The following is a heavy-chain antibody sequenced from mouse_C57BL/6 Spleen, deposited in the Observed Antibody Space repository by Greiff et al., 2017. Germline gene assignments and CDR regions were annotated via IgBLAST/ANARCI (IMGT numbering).Heavy chain of an antibody. V-gene: IGHV1-18*01. Sequence: VQLQQSGPELVKPGASVTIPCKASGYTFTDYNMDWVKQSHGKSLEWIGDINPNNGGTIYNQKFKGKATLTVDKSSSTAYMELRSLTSEDTAVYYCAREGIYWGQGTLVTVSA. CDR3: AREGIY. CDR2: INPNNGGT. J-gene: IGHJ3*01. CDR1: GYTFTDYN.